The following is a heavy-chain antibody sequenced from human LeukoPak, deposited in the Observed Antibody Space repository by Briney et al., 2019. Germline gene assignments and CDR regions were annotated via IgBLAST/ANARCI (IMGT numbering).Heavy chain of an antibody. CDR2: IKEDGSEK. CDR3: ARHGRHNFDY. V-gene: IGHV3-7*01. Sequence: GGSLRLSCAASGLTFSNYWMSWVRQAPGKGPVWVANIKEDGSEKYYGDSVRGRFTISRDNAKSSLNLQMSSLRVDDTAVYYCARHGRHNFDYWGQGTLVTVSS. D-gene: IGHD5-24*01. CDR1: GLTFSNYW. J-gene: IGHJ4*02.